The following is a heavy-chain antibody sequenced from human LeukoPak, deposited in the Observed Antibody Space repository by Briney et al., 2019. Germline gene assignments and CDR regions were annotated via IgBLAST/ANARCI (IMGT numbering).Heavy chain of an antibody. CDR3: ARGPETTVTTASMDV. D-gene: IGHD4-17*01. V-gene: IGHV4-34*01. Sequence: SETLSLTCAVYGGSFSGYYWSWIRQPPGKGLEWIGEINHSGSTNYNPSLKSRVTISVGTSKNQFSLKLSSVTAADTAVYYCARGPETTVTTASMDVWGKGTTVTVSS. J-gene: IGHJ6*04. CDR2: INHSGST. CDR1: GGSFSGYY.